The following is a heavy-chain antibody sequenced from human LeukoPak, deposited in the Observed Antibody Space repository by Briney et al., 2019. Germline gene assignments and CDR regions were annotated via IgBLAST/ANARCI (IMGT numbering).Heavy chain of an antibody. D-gene: IGHD1-26*01. CDR1: GFTVSSNY. CDR2: XYSGXST. V-gene: IGHV3-53*01. J-gene: IGHJ6*02. Sequence: GGSLRLSCAASGFTVSSNYMXWVXXAPGXXXXXXSXXYSGXSTYYAXSVKXRFTISRDNSKNTLYLQMNSLRAEDTAVYYCARGNSGSHYVEYYYGMDVWGQGTTVTVSS. CDR3: ARGNSGSHYVEYYYGMDV.